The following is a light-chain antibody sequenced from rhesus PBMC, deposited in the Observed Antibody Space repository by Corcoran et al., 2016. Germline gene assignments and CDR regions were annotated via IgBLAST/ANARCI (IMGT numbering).Light chain of an antibody. CDR2: YAS. CDR3: QQYNNAPWT. V-gene: IGKV1-66*01. Sequence: DIQMTQSPSSLSASVGDRVTITCRASQGIINYLSWYQQKPGKATKPLIYYASSLETGVPSRFSGSRSGTDYTLTISSLQPEDIATYYCQQYNNAPWTFGQGTKVEIK. J-gene: IGKJ1*01. CDR1: QGIINY.